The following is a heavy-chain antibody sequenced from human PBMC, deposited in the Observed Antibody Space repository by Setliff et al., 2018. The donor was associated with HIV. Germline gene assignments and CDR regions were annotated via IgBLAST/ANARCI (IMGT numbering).Heavy chain of an antibody. Sequence: LPLTCTVSGFSISTGHYWGWVRQSPGKGLEWIGSVYHSGSTYYAASLKSRVTISVDTSKNQFSLKLTSVTAADTAVYYCARQPPLSALQVWFGDYWGQGILVTVSS. D-gene: IGHD3-10*01. CDR2: VYHSGST. CDR1: GFSISTGHY. CDR3: ARQPPLSALQVWFGDY. V-gene: IGHV4-38-2*02. J-gene: IGHJ4*02.